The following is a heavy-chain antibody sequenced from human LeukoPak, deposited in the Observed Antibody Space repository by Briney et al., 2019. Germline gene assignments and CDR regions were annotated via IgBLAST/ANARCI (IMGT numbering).Heavy chain of an antibody. CDR1: GFTFSSYA. Sequence: GGSLRLSCAASGFTFSSYAMHWVRQAPGKGLEWVAVISYDGSNKYYADSVKGRFTISRDNSNNTLYLQMNSLRAEDTAVYYCARDLHSSSSSYWGQGTLVTVSS. J-gene: IGHJ4*02. CDR2: ISYDGSNK. D-gene: IGHD6-13*01. CDR3: ARDLHSSSSSY. V-gene: IGHV3-30*04.